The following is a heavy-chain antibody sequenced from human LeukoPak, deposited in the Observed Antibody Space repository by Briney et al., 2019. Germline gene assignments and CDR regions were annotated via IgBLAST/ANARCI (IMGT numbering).Heavy chain of an antibody. CDR3: ARHSYGTFDY. CDR2: IYYSGNT. Sequence: PSETLSLTCTVSGDSINTKNYYWGWIRQPPGKGLEWIGSIYYSGNTYYNPSLKSRVTLSIDTSKDQFSLRLSSVAAADTAVYHCARHSYGTFDYWGQGTLVTVSS. CDR1: GDSINTKNYY. V-gene: IGHV4-39*01. J-gene: IGHJ4*02. D-gene: IGHD5-18*01.